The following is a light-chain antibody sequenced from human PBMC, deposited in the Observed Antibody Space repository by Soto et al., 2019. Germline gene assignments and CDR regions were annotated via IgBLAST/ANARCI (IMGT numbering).Light chain of an antibody. CDR3: SSYTSSSTLV. V-gene: IGLV2-14*01. Sequence: QSALTQPASVSASPGQSITISCTGTSSDVGGYNYVSWYQQNPGKVPKLIIYEVSNRPSGVSSRFSGSKSGDTASLTISGLRPEDEADYYCSSYTSSSTLVFGTGTKLTVL. CDR2: EVS. J-gene: IGLJ1*01. CDR1: SSDVGGYNY.